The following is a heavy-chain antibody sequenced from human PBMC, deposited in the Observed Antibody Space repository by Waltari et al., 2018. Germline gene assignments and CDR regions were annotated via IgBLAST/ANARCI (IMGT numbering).Heavy chain of an antibody. CDR1: GYIFRRYG. Sequence: QVQLVQSGTEVKIPGASVNVSCKASGYIFRRYGINWVRQAPGQGLEWLGWISAYNGNTNYAQKFQGRVTITADESTSTAYMELSSLRSEDTAVYYCARGDSSSPPDYWGQGTMVTVSS. D-gene: IGHD6-6*01. J-gene: IGHJ3*01. CDR2: ISAYNGNT. CDR3: ARGDSSSPPDY. V-gene: IGHV1-18*01.